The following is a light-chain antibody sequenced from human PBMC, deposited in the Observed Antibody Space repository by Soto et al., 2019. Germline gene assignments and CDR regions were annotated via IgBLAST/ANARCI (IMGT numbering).Light chain of an antibody. J-gene: IGLJ2*01. Sequence: QSALTQPASVSGSPGQSITISCTGTSRDVGGYNYVSWYQHHPGKAPKLIIYEVSNRPSGISDRFSGSKSGNAASLTISGLQAEDESEYYCSSYSDSSTHVVFGGGTKLTVL. V-gene: IGLV2-14*01. CDR2: EVS. CDR3: SSYSDSSTHVV. CDR1: SRDVGGYNY.